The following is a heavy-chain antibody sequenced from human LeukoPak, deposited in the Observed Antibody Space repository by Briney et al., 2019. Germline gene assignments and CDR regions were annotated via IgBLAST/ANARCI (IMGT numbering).Heavy chain of an antibody. J-gene: IGHJ6*03. CDR3: ARGVDTAVIPYYYYYMDV. CDR1: GYTFTGYY. Sequence: ASVKVSCKASGYTFTGYYMHWVRQAPGQGLEWMGWINPNSGGTNYAQEFQGRVTMTRDTSISTAYMELSSLRSDDTAVYYCARGVDTAVIPYYYYYMDVWGIGTTVTVSS. V-gene: IGHV1-2*02. CDR2: INPNSGGT. D-gene: IGHD5-18*01.